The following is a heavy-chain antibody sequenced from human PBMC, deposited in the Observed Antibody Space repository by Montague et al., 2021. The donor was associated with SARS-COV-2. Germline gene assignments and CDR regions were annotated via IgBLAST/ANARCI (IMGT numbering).Heavy chain of an antibody. J-gene: IGHJ4*02. CDR3: ARDRGRWLQLEAYFDY. CDR2: T. V-gene: IGHV4-59*01. Sequence: TNYNPSLKIRVTISVDTSTNQFSLKLNSMTAANTAVYYCARDRGRWLQLEAYFDYWGQGSLVTVSS. D-gene: IGHD5-24*01.